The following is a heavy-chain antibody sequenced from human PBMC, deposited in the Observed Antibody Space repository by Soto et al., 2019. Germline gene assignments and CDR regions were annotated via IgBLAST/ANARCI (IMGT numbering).Heavy chain of an antibody. Sequence: GGSLRLSCAASGFTFSDYYMNWIRQAPGKGLEWVSYISSGAITIYYADSVKGRFTISRDNAKNSLYLQMNSLRAEDTAVYYCAGQYSSSSVEFWGQGTLVTVSS. J-gene: IGHJ4*02. V-gene: IGHV3-11*01. CDR3: AGQYSSSSVEF. D-gene: IGHD6-6*01. CDR2: ISSGAITI. CDR1: GFTFSDYY.